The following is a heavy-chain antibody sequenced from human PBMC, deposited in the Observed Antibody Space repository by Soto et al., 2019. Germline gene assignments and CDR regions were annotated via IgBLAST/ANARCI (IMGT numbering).Heavy chain of an antibody. Sequence: ASVKVSCKASGYTFTSYDINWVRQATGQGLEWMGWMNPNSGNTGYAQKFQGRVTMTRNTSISTAYMELSSLRSEDTAVYYCARVMDIVLVPAALRYYYYGMDVWGQGTTVTISS. CDR2: MNPNSGNT. CDR1: GYTFTSYD. V-gene: IGHV1-8*01. J-gene: IGHJ6*02. CDR3: ARVMDIVLVPAALRYYYYGMDV. D-gene: IGHD2-2*03.